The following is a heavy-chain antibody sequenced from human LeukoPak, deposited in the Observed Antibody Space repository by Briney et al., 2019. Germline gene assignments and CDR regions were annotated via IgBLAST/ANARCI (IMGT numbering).Heavy chain of an antibody. V-gene: IGHV4-59*08. CDR2: IYYSGST. D-gene: IGHD5-12*01. CDR3: ARRNSGYDYGAFDI. CDR1: GGSISSYY. J-gene: IGHJ3*02. Sequence: SETLSPTCTVSGGSISSYYWSWIRQPPGKGLEWIGYIYYSGSTNYNPSLKSRVTISVDTSKNQFSLKLSSVTAADTAVYYCARRNSGYDYGAFDIWGQGTMVTVSS.